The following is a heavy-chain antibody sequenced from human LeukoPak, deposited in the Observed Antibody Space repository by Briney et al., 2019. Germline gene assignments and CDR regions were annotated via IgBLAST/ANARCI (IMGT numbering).Heavy chain of an antibody. V-gene: IGHV4-59*01. Sequence: SETLSLTCTVSGGSISSYYWSWIRQPPGKGLEWIGYIYYSGSTKYNPSLKSRVTISVDTSKNQFSLKLSSVIAADTAVYYCARLDTIFGAAKGFDYWGQGILVTVSS. CDR1: GGSISSYY. D-gene: IGHD3-3*01. CDR3: ARLDTIFGAAKGFDY. J-gene: IGHJ4*02. CDR2: IYYSGST.